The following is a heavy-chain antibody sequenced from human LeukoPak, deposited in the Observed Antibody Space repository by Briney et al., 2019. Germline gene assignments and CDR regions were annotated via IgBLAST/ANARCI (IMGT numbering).Heavy chain of an antibody. Sequence: ASVKVSCEVSGYTLTELSMHWVRQAPGKGLEWMGGFDPEDGETIYAQKFQGRVTMTEDTSTDTAYMELSSLRSEDTAVYYCATEKHVDIVATGEAFDIWGQGTMVTVSS. CDR3: ATEKHVDIVATGEAFDI. J-gene: IGHJ3*02. CDR2: FDPEDGET. V-gene: IGHV1-24*01. CDR1: GYTLTELS. D-gene: IGHD5-12*01.